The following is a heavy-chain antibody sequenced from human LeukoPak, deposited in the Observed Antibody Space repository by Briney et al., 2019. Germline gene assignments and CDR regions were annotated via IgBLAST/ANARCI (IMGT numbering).Heavy chain of an antibody. V-gene: IGHV4-59*01. CDR3: VRRVVVVTGKEKSDAFDV. D-gene: IGHD2-21*02. CDR2: ISTGSS. Sequence: SETLSLTCTVSGGSMSRNYWTWIRQPPGEGLEWIGHISTGSSNYNPSLKSRVTTSLDTSKNQFSLRLNSVTAADTAMYYCVRRVVVVTGKEKSDAFDVWGQGTMVTVSA. J-gene: IGHJ3*01. CDR1: GGSMSRNY.